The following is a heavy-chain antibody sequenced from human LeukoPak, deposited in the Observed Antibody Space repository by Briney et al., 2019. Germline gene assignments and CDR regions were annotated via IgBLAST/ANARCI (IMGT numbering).Heavy chain of an antibody. D-gene: IGHD3-10*02. CDR2: ISDNGRST. Sequence: PGRSLRLSCAASGFTFSTYTMHWVRQAPGKGLEWVSTISDNGRSTHYADSVKGRFTISRDNSKNTLDLQMNSLKAEDTAIYYCAKDVRPGGGGMDVWGQGTTVTVSS. CDR1: GFTFSTYT. V-gene: IGHV3-23*01. J-gene: IGHJ6*02. CDR3: AKDVRPGGGGMDV.